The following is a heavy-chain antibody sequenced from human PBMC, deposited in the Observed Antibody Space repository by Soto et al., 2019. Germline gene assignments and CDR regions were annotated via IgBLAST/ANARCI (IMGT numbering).Heavy chain of an antibody. D-gene: IGHD2-15*01. CDR2: ISGSGGGT. V-gene: IGHV3-23*01. CDR1: GLSFSSYA. Sequence: EVQLLESGGGLVQPGGSLRLSCAASGLSFSSYAMSWVRQAPGKGLEWVSGISGSGGGTYYADSVKGRFTISRDNSKNTLYLQMNSLRVEDTAVYYCVKDPWVEVANWFDPWGPGTLVTVSS. CDR3: VKDPWVEVANWFDP. J-gene: IGHJ5*02.